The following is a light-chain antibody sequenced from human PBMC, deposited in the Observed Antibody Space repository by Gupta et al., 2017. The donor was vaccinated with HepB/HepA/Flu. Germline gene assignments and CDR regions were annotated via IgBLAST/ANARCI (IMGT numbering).Light chain of an antibody. J-gene: IGLJ2*01. CDR1: NIGSKS. CDR3: QVWDSSSDHVV. CDR2: DDS. Sequence: SYVLTQPPSVSVAPGKTARITCGGNNIGSKSVHWYQQKPGQAPVLVVYDDSDRPSGNPERFSGSNSGNTATLTISRVEAGDEADYYCQVWDSSSDHVVFGGGTKLPVL. V-gene: IGLV3-21*03.